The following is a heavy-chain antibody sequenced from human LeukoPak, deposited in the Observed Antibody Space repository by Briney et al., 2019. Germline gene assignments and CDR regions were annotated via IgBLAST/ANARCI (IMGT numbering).Heavy chain of an antibody. J-gene: IGHJ4*02. CDR1: GFTLSSYA. D-gene: IGHD5-24*01. CDR3: ARETRVRWTDY. V-gene: IGHV3-21*01. CDR2: ISSSSSYI. Sequence: GGSLRLSCAASGFTLSSYAMSWVRQAPGKGLEWVSSISSSSSYIYYADSVKGRFTISRDNAKNSLYLQMNSLRAEDTAVYYCARETRVRWTDYWGQGILVTVSS.